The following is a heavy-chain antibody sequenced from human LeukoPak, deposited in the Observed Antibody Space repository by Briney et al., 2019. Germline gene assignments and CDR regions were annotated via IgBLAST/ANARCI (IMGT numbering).Heavy chain of an antibody. CDR3: ARKQGIVGAFDY. J-gene: IGHJ4*02. CDR2: IIPIFGTA. Sequence: ASVKVSCKASGGTFSSYAISWVRQAPGQGLEWMGGIIPIFGTANYAQKFQGRVTITTDESTSTAYMELSSLRSEDTAVYYCARKQGIVGAFDYWGQGTLVTVSS. D-gene: IGHD1-26*01. V-gene: IGHV1-69*05. CDR1: GGTFSSYA.